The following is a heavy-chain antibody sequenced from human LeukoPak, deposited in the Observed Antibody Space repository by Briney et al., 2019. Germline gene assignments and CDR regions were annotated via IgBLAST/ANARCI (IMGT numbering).Heavy chain of an antibody. Sequence: GGSLRPSCAASGFIFNNEWMDWVRQAPGKGLEWVANIRADGTEKYYVDSVKGRFTISRDSAKNSLYLQMNSLRAEDTAVYYCARGSTYYDSSGQVPFDYWGQGTLVTVSS. V-gene: IGHV3-7*01. D-gene: IGHD3-22*01. CDR1: GFIFNNEW. CDR2: IRADGTEK. CDR3: ARGSTYYDSSGQVPFDY. J-gene: IGHJ4*02.